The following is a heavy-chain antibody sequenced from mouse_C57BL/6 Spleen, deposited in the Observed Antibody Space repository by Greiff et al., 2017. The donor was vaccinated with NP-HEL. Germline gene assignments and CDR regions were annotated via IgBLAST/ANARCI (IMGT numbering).Heavy chain of an antibody. CDR1: GYAFSSSW. D-gene: IGHD2-3*01. Sequence: VKLMESGPELVKPGASVKISCKASGYAFSSSWMNWVKQRPGKGLEWIGRIYPGDGDTNYNGKFKGKATLTADKSSSTAYMQLSSLTSEDSAVYFCARGEDGYYYAMDYWGQGTSVTVSS. V-gene: IGHV1-82*01. CDR2: IYPGDGDT. CDR3: ARGEDGYYYAMDY. J-gene: IGHJ4*01.